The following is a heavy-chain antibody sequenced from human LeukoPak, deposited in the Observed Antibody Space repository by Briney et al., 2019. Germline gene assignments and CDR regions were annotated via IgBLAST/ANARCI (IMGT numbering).Heavy chain of an antibody. CDR2: IYTSGST. Sequence: PSETLSLTCTVSGGSISSGSYYWSWIRQPAGKGLEWIGRIYTSGSTNYNPSLKSRVTISVDTSKNQFSLKLSSVTAADTAVYYCARAPHVWGQGTLVTVSS. V-gene: IGHV4-61*02. J-gene: IGHJ4*02. CDR1: GGSISSGSYY. CDR3: ARAPHV.